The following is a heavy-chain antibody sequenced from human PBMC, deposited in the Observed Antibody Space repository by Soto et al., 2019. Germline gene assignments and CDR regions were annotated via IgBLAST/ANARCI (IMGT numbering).Heavy chain of an antibody. CDR2: IFYLGSS. V-gene: IGHV4-39*01. CDR3: ARHSLALRKNNWFDP. Sequence: SSETLSLTCTVSGDSIISSDFYWGWVRQPPGKGLEWIGSIFYLGSSYYNPSLKSRVTMSVDTSKNQFSLRLKSVTAAGTALYFCARHSLALRKNNWFDPWGQGIMVTVSS. J-gene: IGHJ5*02. D-gene: IGHD3-3*02. CDR1: GDSIISSDFY.